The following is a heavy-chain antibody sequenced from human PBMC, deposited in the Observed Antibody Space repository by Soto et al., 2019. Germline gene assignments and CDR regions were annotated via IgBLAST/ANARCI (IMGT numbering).Heavy chain of an antibody. Sequence: GGSLRLSCAAAGFTFRSYTMNWVRQAPGKGLEWVSSISSSSSYIYYADSVKGRFTISRDNAKNSLYLQMNSLRAEDTAVYYCARGYHYYDSSGYDKWDAFDIWGQGTMVTVSS. J-gene: IGHJ3*02. CDR3: ARGYHYYDSSGYDKWDAFDI. V-gene: IGHV3-21*01. CDR1: GFTFRSYT. CDR2: ISSSSSYI. D-gene: IGHD3-22*01.